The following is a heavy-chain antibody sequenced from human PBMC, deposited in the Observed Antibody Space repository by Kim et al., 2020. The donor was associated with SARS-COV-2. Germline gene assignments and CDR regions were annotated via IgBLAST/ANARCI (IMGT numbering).Heavy chain of an antibody. CDR3: AKDSSSWYEANYYMDV. V-gene: IGHV3-30*18. J-gene: IGHJ6*03. D-gene: IGHD6-13*01. Sequence: GGSLRLSCAASGFTFSSYGMHWVRQAPGKGLEWVAVISYDGSNKYYADSVKGRFTISRDNSKNTLYLQMNSLRAEDTAVYYCAKDSSSWYEANYYMDVWGKGTTVTVSS. CDR1: GFTFSSYG. CDR2: ISYDGSNK.